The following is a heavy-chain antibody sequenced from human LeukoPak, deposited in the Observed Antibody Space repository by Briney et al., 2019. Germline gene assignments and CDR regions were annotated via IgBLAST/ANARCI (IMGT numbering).Heavy chain of an antibody. V-gene: IGHV3-48*03. J-gene: IGHJ4*02. D-gene: IGHD3-10*01. CDR1: GFTFSSYE. CDR3: ARDNNYYGSGSYYNVGVY. CDR2: ISSGGNTI. Sequence: GGSLRLSCAASGFTFSSYEMNWVRQAPGKGLEWVSYISSGGNTIYYADSVKGRFTISRDNAKNSLYLQMNSLRAEDTAVYYCARDNNYYGSGSYYNVGVYWGQGTLVTVSS.